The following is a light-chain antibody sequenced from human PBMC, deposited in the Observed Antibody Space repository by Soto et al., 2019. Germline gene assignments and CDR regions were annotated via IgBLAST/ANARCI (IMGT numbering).Light chain of an antibody. V-gene: IGKV3-15*01. CDR2: GAS. J-gene: IGKJ1*01. CDR3: QQYNNRPWT. CDR1: QSVSSN. Sequence: EIVMTQSPATLSVSPGERATLSFWASQSVSSNLAWYQQKPGQAPRLLIYGASTRVTGIPARFSGSGSGTEFTLTISSLQSEDFAVYYCQQYNNRPWTFGQGTKVDI.